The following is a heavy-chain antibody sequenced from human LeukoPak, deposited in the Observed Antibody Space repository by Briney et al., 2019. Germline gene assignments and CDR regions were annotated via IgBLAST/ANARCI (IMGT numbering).Heavy chain of an antibody. CDR2: IYHSGST. CDR1: GYSISSGYY. V-gene: IGHV4-38-2*02. J-gene: IGHJ4*02. CDR3: ARGDYVWGSYRPGHFDY. D-gene: IGHD3-16*02. Sequence: PSETLSLTCTVSGYSISSGYYWGWIRQPPGKGLEWIGSIYHSGSTYYNPSLKSRVTISVDTSKNQFSLKLSSVTAADTAVYYCARGDYVWGSYRPGHFDYWGQGTLVTVSS.